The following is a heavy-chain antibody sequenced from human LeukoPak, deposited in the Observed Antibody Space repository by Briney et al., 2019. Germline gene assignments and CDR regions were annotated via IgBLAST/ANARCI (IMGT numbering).Heavy chain of an antibody. J-gene: IGHJ4*02. CDR2: ISSSGNTI. CDR1: GFTFSSYE. D-gene: IGHD3-22*01. V-gene: IGHV3-48*03. CDR3: ARAKLYYYDSRGYYSGFDY. Sequence: PGGSLRLSCAASGFTFSSYEMNWVRQAPGKGLEWVSYISSSGNTIYYADSVKGRFTISRDNAKNSLYLQMNSLRAEDTAVYYCARAKLYYYDSRGYYSGFDYWGQGTLVTVSS.